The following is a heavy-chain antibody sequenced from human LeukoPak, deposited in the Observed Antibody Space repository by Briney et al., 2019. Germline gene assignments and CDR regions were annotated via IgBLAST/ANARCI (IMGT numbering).Heavy chain of an antibody. CDR3: ARLNFGSEDY. Sequence: GASVKVSCKTSGYTFTSYGISWVRQAPGQGLEWMGWISAYNGNTNYAQKFQGRVTVTTETSTSTAYMELRSLRFDDTAVYYCARLNFGSEDYWGQGTLVIVS. D-gene: IGHD3-10*01. J-gene: IGHJ4*02. V-gene: IGHV1-18*01. CDR1: GYTFTSYG. CDR2: ISAYNGNT.